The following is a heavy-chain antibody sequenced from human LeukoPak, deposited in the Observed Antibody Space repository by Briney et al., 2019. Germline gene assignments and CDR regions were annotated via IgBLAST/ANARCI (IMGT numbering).Heavy chain of an antibody. D-gene: IGHD2/OR15-2a*01. CDR1: GFXFSSYW. J-gene: IGHJ4*02. CDR2: IKQDGSEK. Sequence: GGSLRLSCAASGFXFSSYWMSWVRQAPGKGLEWVANIKQDGSEKYYVDSVKGRFTISRDNAKKSLYLQMNSLRAEDTAVFYCARDRDNITCPHDHWGQGTLVTVSS. CDR3: ARDRDNITCPHDH. V-gene: IGHV3-7*05.